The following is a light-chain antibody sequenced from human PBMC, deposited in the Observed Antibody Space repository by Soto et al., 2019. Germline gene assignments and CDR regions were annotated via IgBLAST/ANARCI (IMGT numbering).Light chain of an antibody. CDR3: QQRHMWPIT. Sequence: EIVMTQSPATLSVSPGDRATLSCRAGQPLNNNVAWYQHKPGQAPRLLIYGASTRATGISARFSGSGSGTEFTLTISSLQSEDSAVYYCQQRHMWPITLGQGTRLEIK. V-gene: IGKV3-15*01. J-gene: IGKJ5*01. CDR2: GAS. CDR1: QPLNNN.